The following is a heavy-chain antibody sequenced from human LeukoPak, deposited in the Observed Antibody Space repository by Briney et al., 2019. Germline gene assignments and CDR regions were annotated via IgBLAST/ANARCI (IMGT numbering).Heavy chain of an antibody. Sequence: GGSLRLSCAASGFTFDDYGMSWVRQAPGKGLEWVSGINWNGGSTGYADSVKGRFTISRDNAKNSLYLQMNSLRAEDTALYHCARVAAYSSSPVYYFDYWGQGTQVTVSS. J-gene: IGHJ4*02. CDR2: INWNGGST. V-gene: IGHV3-20*01. CDR1: GFTFDDYG. D-gene: IGHD6-6*01. CDR3: ARVAAYSSSPVYYFDY.